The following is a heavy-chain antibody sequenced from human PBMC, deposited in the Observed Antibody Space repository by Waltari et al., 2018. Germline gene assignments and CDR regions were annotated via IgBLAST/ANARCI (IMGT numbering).Heavy chain of an antibody. V-gene: IGHV1-69*05. CDR2: IIPVFGTA. Sequence: QVQLVQSGAEVKKPGSSVKVPCKASGGTFSSYAINWVRQDPGQGLEWLGGIIPVFGTANYAQRFQGRVTITTEESTSTAYMELSSLKPEDTAVYYCTRVTGGSWEGGFDPWGQGTLVTVSS. D-gene: IGHD6-13*01. CDR1: GGTFSSYA. CDR3: TRVTGGSWEGGFDP. J-gene: IGHJ5*02.